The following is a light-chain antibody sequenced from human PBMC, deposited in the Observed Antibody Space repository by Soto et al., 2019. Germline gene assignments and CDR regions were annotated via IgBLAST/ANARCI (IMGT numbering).Light chain of an antibody. CDR3: QQYNNWPRT. Sequence: EIVMTASPASLSVSAGERATLSCRASQTASSDLAWYHPNPGPAPRLLIYGASTRATGIPARFSGSGSGTEFTLTINSLQSEDFAVYYSQQYNNWPRTFGQGTQVDIK. CDR1: QTASSD. J-gene: IGKJ1*01. V-gene: IGKV3-15*01. CDR2: GAS.